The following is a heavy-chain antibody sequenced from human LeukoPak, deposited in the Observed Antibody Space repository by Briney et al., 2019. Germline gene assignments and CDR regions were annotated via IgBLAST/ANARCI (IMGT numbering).Heavy chain of an antibody. V-gene: IGHV1-69*13. CDR2: IIPIFGTA. D-gene: IGHD4-11*01. CDR3: ARDGRSNYGYFDY. CDR1: GGTFSSYA. J-gene: IGHJ4*02. Sequence: SVKVSCKASGGTFSSYAISWVRQAPGQGLEWMGGIIPIFGTANYAQKFQGRVTITADESTSTAYMELSSLRSEDTAVYYCARDGRSNYGYFDYWGQGTLVTVSS.